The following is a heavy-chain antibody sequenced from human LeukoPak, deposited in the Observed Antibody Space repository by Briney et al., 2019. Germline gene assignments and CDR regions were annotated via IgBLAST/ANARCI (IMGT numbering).Heavy chain of an antibody. D-gene: IGHD2-21*02. Sequence: TSETLSLTCTVSGGSISSSGYYWGWIRQPPGKGLDWIGSIYYSGSTYYNPSLKSRVTVSVDTSKNQFSLRLSSATAADTAVYYCARQSLPWSHIVVVTAISFFDYWGQGTLVTVSS. J-gene: IGHJ4*02. CDR3: ARQSLPWSHIVVVTAISFFDY. CDR2: IYYSGST. V-gene: IGHV4-39*01. CDR1: GGSISSSGYY.